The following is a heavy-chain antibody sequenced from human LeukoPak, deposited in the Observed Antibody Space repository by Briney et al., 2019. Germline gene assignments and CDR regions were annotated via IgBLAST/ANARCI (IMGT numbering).Heavy chain of an antibody. V-gene: IGHV4-4*09. CDR1: GGSISSYY. CDR2: IYTSGST. D-gene: IGHD2-2*01. Sequence: PSETLSLTCTVSGGSISSYYWSWIRQPPGKGLEWIGYIYTSGSTNYNPSLKSRVTISVDTSKNQFSLKLSSVTAADTAVYYCARRVHCSSTSCPRRGVLFDPWGQGTLVTVSS. J-gene: IGHJ5*02. CDR3: ARRVHCSSTSCPRRGVLFDP.